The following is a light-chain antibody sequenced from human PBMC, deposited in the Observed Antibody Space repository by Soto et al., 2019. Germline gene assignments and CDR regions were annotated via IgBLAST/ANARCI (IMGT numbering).Light chain of an antibody. J-gene: IGKJ5*01. V-gene: IGKV3-11*01. CDR1: QSVSSY. CDR2: DAS. CDR3: QQRSDWPPIT. Sequence: EVVLTQSPATLSLSPGERATLSCRASQSVSSYLAWYQQKPGQAPRPLIYDASNRATGIPARFSGSGSGTHFTLTISSLEPEDFAVYYCQQRSDWPPITFGQGTRLEIK.